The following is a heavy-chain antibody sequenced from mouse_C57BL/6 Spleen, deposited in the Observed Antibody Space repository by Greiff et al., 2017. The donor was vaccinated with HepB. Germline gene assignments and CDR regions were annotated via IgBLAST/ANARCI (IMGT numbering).Heavy chain of an antibody. J-gene: IGHJ4*01. CDR2: IHPNSGST. Sequence: VQLQQPGAELVKPGASVKLSCKASGYTFTSYWMHWVKQRPGQGLEWIGMIHPNSGSTNYNEKFKSKATLTVDKSSSTAYMQLSSLTSEDSAVYYCAREVDYYGNLYAMDYWGQGTSVTVSS. CDR3: AREVDYYGNLYAMDY. D-gene: IGHD2-1*01. CDR1: GYTFTSYW. V-gene: IGHV1-64*01.